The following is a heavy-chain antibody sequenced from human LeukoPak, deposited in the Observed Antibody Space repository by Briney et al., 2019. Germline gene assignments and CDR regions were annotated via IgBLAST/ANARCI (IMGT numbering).Heavy chain of an antibody. V-gene: IGHV3-21*01. CDR3: ARDRANDYFDY. CDR2: ISTRSGTYT. CDR1: GLTFSSYS. J-gene: IGHJ4*02. Sequence: GGSRRLSCAASGLTFSSYSFHWVRQAPGKWLELVSSISTRSGTYTYYADSVKGRFIISRDNAKNSLYLQMNSLRSDDTAVYYCARDRANDYFDYWGQGTLVTVSS. D-gene: IGHD3-10*01.